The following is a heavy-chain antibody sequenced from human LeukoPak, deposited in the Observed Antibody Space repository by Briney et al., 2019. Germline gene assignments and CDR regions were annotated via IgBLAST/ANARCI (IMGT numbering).Heavy chain of an antibody. D-gene: IGHD2-8*01. Sequence: SGGSLRLSCAAFGFIFSSFDMNWVRQAPGKGLEWVSIISNSGGKTYYADSVKGRFTISRDNSKNTLYLQMNSLRPEDTAVYYCAKDSDCINGVCYFAFDIWGQGTMVTVSS. CDR2: ISNSGGKT. J-gene: IGHJ3*02. CDR1: GFIFSSFD. CDR3: AKDSDCINGVCYFAFDI. V-gene: IGHV3-23*01.